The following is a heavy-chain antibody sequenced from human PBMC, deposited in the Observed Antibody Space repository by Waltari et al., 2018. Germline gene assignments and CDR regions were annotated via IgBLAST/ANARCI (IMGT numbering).Heavy chain of an antibody. J-gene: IGHJ5*02. V-gene: IGHV1-46*01. CDR3: GKDQGASGWNKGWLDP. Sequence: QVQLVQSGAEVKKPGATVRVSCKASGYVFTRDYIHWVRQAPGQGLEWMGIINPRDGGTTYAQKFRGRVTMTRDTSTSTVYMELSSLRSEDTAVYYCGKDQGASGWNKGWLDPWGQGTLVTVSS. CDR1: GYVFTRDY. D-gene: IGHD6-19*01. CDR2: INPRDGGT.